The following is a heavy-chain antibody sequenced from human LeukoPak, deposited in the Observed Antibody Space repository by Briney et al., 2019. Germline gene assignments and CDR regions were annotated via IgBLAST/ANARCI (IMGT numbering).Heavy chain of an antibody. Sequence: SETLSLTCTVSGGSISSSRYYWGWTRQPPGKGLEWIGSIYYSENTYYNPSLKSRVTISVDTSKNQFSLRLSSVTAADTAVYYCAKTHYYYYMDVWGKGTTVTVSS. CDR3: AKTHYYYYMDV. CDR2: IYYSENT. V-gene: IGHV4-39*07. CDR1: GGSISSSRYY. J-gene: IGHJ6*03.